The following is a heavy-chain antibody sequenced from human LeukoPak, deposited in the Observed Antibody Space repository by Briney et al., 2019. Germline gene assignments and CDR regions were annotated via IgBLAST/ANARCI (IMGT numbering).Heavy chain of an antibody. CDR3: ARAITMIVVAPPYCYFDL. CDR1: GGSISSFY. D-gene: IGHD3-22*01. V-gene: IGHV4-59*01. J-gene: IGHJ2*01. CDR2: IDYSGST. Sequence: PSETLSLTCTVSGGSISSFYWSWLRRPPGKGLEWIGYIDYSGSTNYSPSLKSRVTISVDSSQTQFSLKLNSVTAADTAVYYCARAITMIVVAPPYCYFDLWGRGTLVTVSS.